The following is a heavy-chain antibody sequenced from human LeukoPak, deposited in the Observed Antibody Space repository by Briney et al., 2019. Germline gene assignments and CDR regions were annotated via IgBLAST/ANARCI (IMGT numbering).Heavy chain of an antibody. CDR3: AKVQRYSSGWSYLFDY. CDR1: GFTFSGYA. CDR2: ISGSGGST. V-gene: IGHV3-23*01. Sequence: GGSLRLSCAASGFTFSGYAMSWVRQAPGKGLEWVSAISGSGGSTYYADSVKGRFTISRDNSKNTLYLQMNSLRAEDTAVYYCAKVQRYSSGWSYLFDYWGQGTLVTVSS. D-gene: IGHD6-19*01. J-gene: IGHJ4*02.